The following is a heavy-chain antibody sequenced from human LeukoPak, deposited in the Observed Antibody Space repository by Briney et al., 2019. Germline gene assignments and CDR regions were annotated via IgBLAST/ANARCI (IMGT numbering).Heavy chain of an antibody. CDR1: GFTFSTSW. Sequence: GGSLRLSCGASGFTFSTSWMSWVRQAPGKGLEWVANTKKDGSEKYYVDSVKGRFTISRDNAKNSLYLQMNSLRVEDTAVYYCVREGDFVFDFWGQGALVTVSS. V-gene: IGHV3-7*01. J-gene: IGHJ4*02. CDR3: VREGDFVFDF. CDR2: TKKDGSEK. D-gene: IGHD3-3*01.